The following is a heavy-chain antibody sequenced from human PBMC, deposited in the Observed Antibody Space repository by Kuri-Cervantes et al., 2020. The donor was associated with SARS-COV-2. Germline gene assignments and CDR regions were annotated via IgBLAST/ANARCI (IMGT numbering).Heavy chain of an antibody. Sequence: GESLKISCAASGFTFSSYAMSWVRQAPGKGLEWVSAISGSGGSTYYADSVKGRFSISRDSSKNFLYLQMNSLRVDDTALYYCAKVFGVGSNIKYFDYWGQGTVVTVSS. D-gene: IGHD3-10*02. CDR1: GFTFSSYA. V-gene: IGHV3-23*01. CDR2: ISGSGGST. CDR3: AKVFGVGSNIKYFDY. J-gene: IGHJ4*02.